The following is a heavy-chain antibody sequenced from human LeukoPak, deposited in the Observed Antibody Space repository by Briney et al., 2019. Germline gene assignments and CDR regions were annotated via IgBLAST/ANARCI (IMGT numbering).Heavy chain of an antibody. V-gene: IGHV2-5*01. J-gene: IGHJ3*02. CDR1: GFSLSTTGVG. Sequence: SGPTLVKPTQTLTLTCTFSGFSLSTTGVGVGWIRRPPGKALECLALIYWNDDNRYSPSLKSRLTITKDTSKNQVVLTMTNMDPVDTATYFCAHLNWYASDIWGQGTMVTVSS. CDR2: IYWNDDN. CDR3: AHLNWYASDI. D-gene: IGHD1-1*01.